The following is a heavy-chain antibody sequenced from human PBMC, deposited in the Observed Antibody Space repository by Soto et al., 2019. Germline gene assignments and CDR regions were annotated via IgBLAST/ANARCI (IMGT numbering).Heavy chain of an antibody. D-gene: IGHD2-15*01. Sequence: SETLSLTCTVSGGSISSSSYYWGWIRQPPGKGLEWIGSIYYSGSTYYNPSLKSRVTISVDTSKNQFSLKLSSVTAADTAVYYCARRGYCSGGSCYEWFDPWGQGTLVTVSS. V-gene: IGHV4-39*01. CDR1: GGSISSSSYY. CDR3: ARRGYCSGGSCYEWFDP. J-gene: IGHJ5*02. CDR2: IYYSGST.